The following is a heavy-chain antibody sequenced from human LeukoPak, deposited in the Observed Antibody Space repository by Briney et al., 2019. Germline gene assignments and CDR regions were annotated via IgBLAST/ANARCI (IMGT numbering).Heavy chain of an antibody. CDR3: ARGTMVRGVGNYYGMDV. CDR2: INDSGNT. CDR1: GGSFSGYQ. D-gene: IGHD3-10*01. Sequence: SETLSLTCAVYGGSFSGYQWSWVRQSPGKGLECIGEINDSGNTNYNPSLKSRVTISVDTSKNQFSLKLSSVTAADTAVYYCARGTMVRGVGNYYGMDVWGQGTTVTVSS. J-gene: IGHJ6*02. V-gene: IGHV4-34*01.